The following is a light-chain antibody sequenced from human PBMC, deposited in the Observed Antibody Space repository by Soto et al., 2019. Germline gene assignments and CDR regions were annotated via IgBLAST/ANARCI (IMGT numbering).Light chain of an antibody. V-gene: IGKV1-5*01. CDR1: ESIKGW. CDR2: DAS. J-gene: IGKJ1*01. Sequence: DIQVTQSPSTVSASVGDRVTITCRASESIKGWLAWYQQKPGKAPKLLIYDASSLKGGVPSRFSGSGSGTEFTLTISSLQPDDFATYYCQQYNNGWTFGQGTKVEIK. CDR3: QQYNNGWT.